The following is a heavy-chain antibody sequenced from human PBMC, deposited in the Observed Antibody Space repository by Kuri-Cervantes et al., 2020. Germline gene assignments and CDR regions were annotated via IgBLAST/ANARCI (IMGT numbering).Heavy chain of an antibody. Sequence: GGSLRLSCAASGFTVSSNYMSWVRQAPGKGLEWVSFISNSGGTRNSADSVKGRFTISRDNSKNSLFLQMNSLRPEDTAVYYCARVREFGDFEYWGQGTLVTVSS. J-gene: IGHJ4*02. CDR2: ISNSGGTR. CDR3: ARVREFGDFEY. CDR1: GFTVSSNY. V-gene: IGHV3-11*01. D-gene: IGHD3-10*01.